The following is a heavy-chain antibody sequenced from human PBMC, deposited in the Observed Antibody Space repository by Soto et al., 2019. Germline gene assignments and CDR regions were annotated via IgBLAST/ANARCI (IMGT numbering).Heavy chain of an antibody. J-gene: IGHJ4*02. D-gene: IGHD1-1*01. CDR2: IFYTVTT. V-gene: IGHV4-39*02. CDR3: ARLGGLTEFTGHWYKLEQ. Sequence: QLQLQESRPGVVKPSETLSLTCTVTGGSVFSSSSLWVWVRQSPGKGLEWLGQIFYTVTTYYNPSLGGRITMAVESSNSLFSLRLSSVTAADTALYYCARLGGLTEFTGHWYKLEQGGRGILVTVSS. CDR1: GGSVFSSSSL.